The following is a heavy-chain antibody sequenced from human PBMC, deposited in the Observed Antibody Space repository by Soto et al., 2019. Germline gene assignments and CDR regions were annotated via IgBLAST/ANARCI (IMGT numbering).Heavy chain of an antibody. D-gene: IGHD3-22*01. CDR2: IIPIFGTA. CDR3: ASEYYDSSGYPFDY. J-gene: IGHJ4*02. CDR1: GGTFSSYA. V-gene: IGHV1-69*01. Sequence: QVQLVQSGAEVKKPGSSVKVSCKASGGTFSSYAISWVRQAPGQGLEWMGGIIPIFGTANYAQKFQGRVTITADESTSTAYMELSSLRSEDTAVYYCASEYYDSSGYPFDYWGQGTLVTVCS.